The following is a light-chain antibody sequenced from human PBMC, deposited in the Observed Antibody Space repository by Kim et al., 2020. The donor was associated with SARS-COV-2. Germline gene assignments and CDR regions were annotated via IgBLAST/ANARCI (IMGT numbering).Light chain of an antibody. V-gene: IGKV1-5*03. CDR3: QQYSRFPYT. Sequence: SASVGDTSSITCRARQSITYYLARYQKKTGRAPNLLIYLASTLESGVPSRFSGSGSGTEFTLTITSLQPDDFATYYCQQYSRFPYTFGQGTKLEI. CDR1: QSITYY. CDR2: LAS. J-gene: IGKJ2*01.